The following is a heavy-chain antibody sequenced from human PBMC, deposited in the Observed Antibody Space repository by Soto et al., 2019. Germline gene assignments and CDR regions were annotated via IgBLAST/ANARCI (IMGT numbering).Heavy chain of an antibody. V-gene: IGHV3-30-3*01. Sequence: QVQLVESGGGVVQPGRSLRLSCAASGFTFSSYAMHWVRQAPGKGLEWVAVISYDGSNKYYADSVKGRFTISRDNSKNTLYLQMNSLRAEDTAVYYCARSFWHKGELLLSPFDYWGQGTLVTVSS. CDR3: ARSFWHKGELLLSPFDY. J-gene: IGHJ4*02. CDR1: GFTFSSYA. D-gene: IGHD1-26*01. CDR2: ISYDGSNK.